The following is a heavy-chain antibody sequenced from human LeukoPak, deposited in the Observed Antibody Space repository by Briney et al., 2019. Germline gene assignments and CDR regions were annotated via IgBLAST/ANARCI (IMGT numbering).Heavy chain of an antibody. D-gene: IGHD3-9*01. CDR2: ISSSSSYI. CDR1: GFTFSSYS. CDR3: ARDASADILTGYYLRKNPPPTH. V-gene: IGHV3-21*01. J-gene: IGHJ4*02. Sequence: GGSLRLSCAASGFTFSSYSMNSVRRAPGKGLEWVSSISSSSSYIYYADSVMGRFTISRDNPKNSLYLQMNSLRAEDTAVYYCARDASADILTGYYLRKNPPPTHWGQGTLVTVSS.